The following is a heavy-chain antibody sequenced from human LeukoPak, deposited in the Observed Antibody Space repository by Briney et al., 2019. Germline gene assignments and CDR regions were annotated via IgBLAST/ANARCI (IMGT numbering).Heavy chain of an antibody. CDR1: GFTVSSNY. D-gene: IGHD6-13*01. V-gene: IGHV3-66*01. Sequence: GGSLRLSCAASGFTVSSNYMSWVRQAPGKGLEWVSVIYSGGSTYYADSVKGRFTISRDNSKNTLYLQMNSLRAEDTAVYYCARDSGSSPSYYFDYWGQGTLVTVSS. CDR2: IYSGGST. J-gene: IGHJ4*02. CDR3: ARDSGSSPSYYFDY.